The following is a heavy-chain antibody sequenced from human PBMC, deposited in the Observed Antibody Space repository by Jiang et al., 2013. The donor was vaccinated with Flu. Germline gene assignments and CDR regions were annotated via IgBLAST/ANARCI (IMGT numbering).Heavy chain of an antibody. J-gene: IGHJ5*02. V-gene: IGHV4-59*01. D-gene: IGHD5-18*01. Sequence: SGSGLVKPSETLSLTCTVSGGSIRSSYWSWIRQPPGKGLEWIGDIYYSGSTNYNASLKSRVTISIDTSNNQFSLKLSSVSAADTAVYYCARDPTAMITRGWFDPWGQGTLVTV. CDR2: IYYSGST. CDR1: GGSIRSSY. CDR3: ARDPTAMITRGWFDP.